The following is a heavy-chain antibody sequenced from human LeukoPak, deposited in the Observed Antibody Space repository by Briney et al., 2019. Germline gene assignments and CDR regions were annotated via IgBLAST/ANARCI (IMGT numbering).Heavy chain of an antibody. D-gene: IGHD2-2*02. CDR2: INHSGST. V-gene: IGHV4-34*01. CDR1: GGSFSGYY. Sequence: SETLSLTCAVYGGSFSGYYWSWIRQPPGKGLEWIGEINHSGSTNYNPSLKSRVTISVDTSKNQFSLKLSSVTAADTAVYYCTYTTWTRSDYWGQGTLVTVSS. J-gene: IGHJ4*02. CDR3: TYTTWTRSDY.